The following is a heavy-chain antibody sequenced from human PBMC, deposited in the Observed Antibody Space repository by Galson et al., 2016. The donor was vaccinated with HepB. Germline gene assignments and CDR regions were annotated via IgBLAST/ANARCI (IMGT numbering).Heavy chain of an antibody. CDR2: TSGSGGTI. D-gene: IGHD1-26*01. CDR1: GFTFSDYY. J-gene: IGHJ4*02. Sequence: SLRLSCAASGFTFSDYYMSWIRQAPGKGLEWVSFTSGSGGTIYYEDSVKGRFTISRDNAKNSVYLQMNSLRAEDTAVYFCATDLGRTRCVDNWGQGTLVTVSS. CDR3: ATDLGRTRCVDN. V-gene: IGHV3-11*04.